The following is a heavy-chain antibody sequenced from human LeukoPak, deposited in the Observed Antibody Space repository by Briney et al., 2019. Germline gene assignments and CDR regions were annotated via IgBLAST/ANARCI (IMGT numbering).Heavy chain of an antibody. CDR2: ISYDGSNK. CDR3: AKDQELRTPFDYYYYGMDV. V-gene: IGHV3-30*18. J-gene: IGHJ6*02. CDR1: GFTFSSYG. D-gene: IGHD1-7*01. Sequence: PGGSLRLSCAASGFTFSSYGMHWVRQAPGKGLEWVAVISYDGSNKYYADSVKGRFTISRDNSKNTLYLQMNSLRAEDTAVYYCAKDQELRTPFDYYYYGMDVWGQGTTVTVSS.